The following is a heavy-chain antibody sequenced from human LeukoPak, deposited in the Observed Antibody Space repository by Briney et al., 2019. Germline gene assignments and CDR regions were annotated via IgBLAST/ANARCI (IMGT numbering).Heavy chain of an antibody. V-gene: IGHV1-2*02. D-gene: IGHD2-2*01. CDR1: GYTFTGYY. CDR3: ARDVGEYCSSINCHASDY. Sequence: ASVKVSCKASGYTFTGYYVHWVRQAPGQGLEWMGWINPGSGATNCAQRFHGRVTMTRDTSISTVYMELSRLRSDDTAVYYCARDVGEYCSSINCHASDYWGQGTLVTVSS. J-gene: IGHJ4*02. CDR2: INPGSGAT.